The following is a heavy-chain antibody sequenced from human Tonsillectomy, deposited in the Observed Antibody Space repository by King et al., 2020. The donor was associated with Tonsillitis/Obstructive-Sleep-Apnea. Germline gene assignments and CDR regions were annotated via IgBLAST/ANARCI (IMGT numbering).Heavy chain of an antibody. J-gene: IGHJ4*02. CDR1: GGSIRSSTYY. D-gene: IGHD2-2*01. V-gene: IGHV4-39*01. CDR2: IDYSGST. CDR3: ARHLGRDCSSTSCYQFDY. Sequence: LQLQESGPGLVKPSETLSLTCIVSGGSIRSSTYYWGWVRQPPGKGLEWIGSIDYSGSTYYNPSLKSRVTIFVDTSKNHFSLKLSSVTAADTAVCYCARHLGRDCSSTSCYQFDYWGQGTLVTVSS.